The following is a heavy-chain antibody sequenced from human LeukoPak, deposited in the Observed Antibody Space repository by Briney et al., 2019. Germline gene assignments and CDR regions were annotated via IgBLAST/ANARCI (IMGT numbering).Heavy chain of an antibody. CDR1: GFTFSNYA. J-gene: IGHJ4*02. V-gene: IGHV3-23*01. D-gene: IGHD6-19*01. CDR3: ARXXXSSGWXAQNY. Sequence: GGSLRLSCAASGFTFSNYAMSWARQAPGKGLEWVSGISGSGGSTHYVDSVKGRFPISRDYSKNTLYLQMNSLRAEDTAVYYCARXXXSSGWXAQNYWGQGTLVTVSS. CDR2: ISGSGGST.